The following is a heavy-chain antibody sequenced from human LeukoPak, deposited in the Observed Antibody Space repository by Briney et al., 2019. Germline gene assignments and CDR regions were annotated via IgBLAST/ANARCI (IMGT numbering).Heavy chain of an antibody. V-gene: IGHV3-74*01. Sequence: GGSLRLSCAASGFSLSRYWMHWVRQAPGTGLVWVSYIDNDGTDTNYADSVRGRFTVSRDNAKNTLYLQMNGPRAEDTAVYYCTRGGFDHNMDVWGKGTTVT. J-gene: IGHJ6*03. CDR2: IDNDGTDT. CDR1: GFSLSRYW. D-gene: IGHD3-9*01. CDR3: TRGGFDHNMDV.